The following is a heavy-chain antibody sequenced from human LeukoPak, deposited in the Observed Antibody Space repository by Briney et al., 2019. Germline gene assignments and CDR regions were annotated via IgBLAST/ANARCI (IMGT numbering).Heavy chain of an antibody. CDR2: INPSGGST. Sequence: ASVKVSCKASGYTFTSYYMHWVRQAPGQGLEWMGIINPSGGSTSYAQKFQGRVTITTDESTSTAYMELSSLRSEDTAVYYCARDPRGGHFDYWGQGTLVTVSS. CDR3: ARDPRGGHFDY. V-gene: IGHV1-46*01. CDR1: GYTFTSYY. J-gene: IGHJ4*02. D-gene: IGHD3-10*01.